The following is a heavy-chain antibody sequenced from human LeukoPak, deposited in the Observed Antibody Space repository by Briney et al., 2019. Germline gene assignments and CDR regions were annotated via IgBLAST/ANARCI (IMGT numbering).Heavy chain of an antibody. CDR2: IWYDGSIK. J-gene: IGHJ4*02. V-gene: IGHV3-33*01. Sequence: GGSLRLSCAASGFTFRNFGMHWVRQAPGKGLEWVAVIWYDGSIKIYVDSVKGRFTVSRDNSKNSLYLQMNSLRAEDTAVYYCARVGSSEVDWGQGTLVTVSS. CDR1: GFTFRNFG. D-gene: IGHD2-2*01. CDR3: ARVGSSEVD.